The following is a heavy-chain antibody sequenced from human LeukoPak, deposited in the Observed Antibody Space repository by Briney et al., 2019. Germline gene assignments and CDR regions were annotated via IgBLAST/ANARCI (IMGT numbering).Heavy chain of an antibody. V-gene: IGHV3-33*01. J-gene: IGHJ4*02. CDR3: AREIPGLYYFDY. CDR2: IWYDGSNK. Sequence: GGSLRLSCAASGFTFSSYGMHWVRQAPGKGLEWVAVIWYDGSNKYYADSVKGRFTISRDNSKNTLYLQMNSLRAEDTAVYYCAREIPGLYYFDYWGQGTLVTVSS. CDR1: GFTFSSYG.